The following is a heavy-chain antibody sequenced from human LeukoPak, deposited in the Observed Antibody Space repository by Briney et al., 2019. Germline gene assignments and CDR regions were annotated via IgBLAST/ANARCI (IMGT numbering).Heavy chain of an antibody. J-gene: IGHJ3*02. D-gene: IGHD2-15*01. CDR1: GITLSGYS. V-gene: IGHV3-21*01. CDR2: ISSSSKYI. CDR3: ARLYCSGGSCYSGDAFDI. Sequence: PGGSLRLSCAASGITLSGYSMNWVRQAPGKGLEWVSSISSSSKYIYYADSVKGRFTISRDNAKNSAYLQMNSLRAEDTAVYYCARLYCSGGSCYSGDAFDIWGQGTMVTVSS.